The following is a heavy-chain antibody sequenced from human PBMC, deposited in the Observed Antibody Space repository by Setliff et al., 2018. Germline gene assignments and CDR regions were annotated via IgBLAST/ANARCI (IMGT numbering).Heavy chain of an antibody. V-gene: IGHV1-24*01. J-gene: IGHJ3*02. D-gene: IGHD2-15*01. CDR3: ATNSGGNTIDAFDI. CDR1: GYTFTSYD. CDR2: FDPEDGET. Sequence: ASVKVSCKASGYTFTSYDINWVRQAPGKGLEWMGGFDPEDGETIYAQKFQGRVTMTEDTSTDTAYMELSSLRSEDTAVYYCATNSGGNTIDAFDIWGQGTMVTVSS.